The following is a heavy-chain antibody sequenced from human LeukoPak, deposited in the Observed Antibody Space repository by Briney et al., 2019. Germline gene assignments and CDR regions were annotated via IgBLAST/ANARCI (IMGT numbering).Heavy chain of an antibody. CDR3: AREANVVVAAKRHWFDP. Sequence: SETLSLTCAVYGGPFSGYYWSWIRQPPGKGLEWIGEINHSGSTNYNPSLKSRVTISVDTSKNQFSLKLSSVTAADTAVYYCAREANVVVAAKRHWFDPWGQGTLVTVSS. D-gene: IGHD2-15*01. CDR2: INHSGST. J-gene: IGHJ5*02. V-gene: IGHV4-34*01. CDR1: GGPFSGYY.